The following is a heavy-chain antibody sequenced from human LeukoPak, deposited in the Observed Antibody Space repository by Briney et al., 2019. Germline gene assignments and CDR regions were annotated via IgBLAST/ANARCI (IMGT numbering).Heavy chain of an antibody. CDR1: GGSMSSYY. CDR2: IYNSGSP. J-gene: IGHJ4*02. D-gene: IGHD2-15*01. V-gene: IGHV4-4*07. CDR3: ATYYCSRVCRFDN. Sequence: SETLSLTCTVSGGSMSSYYWSWIRQPAGKGLEWIGRIYNSGSPNYNPPLKSRVTMSVDTSKKQFSLKLSSVPAADTAMYYCATYYCSRVCRFDNWGQGILVTVSS.